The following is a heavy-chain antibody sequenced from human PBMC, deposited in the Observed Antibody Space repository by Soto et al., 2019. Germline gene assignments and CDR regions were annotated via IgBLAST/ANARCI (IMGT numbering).Heavy chain of an antibody. CDR1: GGSISSGDYY. V-gene: IGHV4-30-4*01. D-gene: IGHD2-2*01. CDR3: ARVYCSSTSCPVDY. J-gene: IGHJ4*02. Sequence: SETLSLTCTVSGGSISSGDYYWSWIRQPPGKGLEWIGYIYYSGSTYYNPSLKSRVTISVDTSKNQFSLKLSSVTAADTAVYYCARVYCSSTSCPVDYWGQGTLVTVSS. CDR2: IYYSGST.